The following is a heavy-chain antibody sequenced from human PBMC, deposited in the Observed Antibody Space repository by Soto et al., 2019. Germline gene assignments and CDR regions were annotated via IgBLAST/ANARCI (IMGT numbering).Heavy chain of an antibody. CDR2: ISGYNGIT. Sequence: QVQLVQSGAEVKRPGASVKVACKASGYTFSNYGMTWVRQAPGQGREWMGWISGYNGITAYAQNVQGRVTMTIDTPTSTVYMEVRSLRSNDTAVYYCARDEGIRGLEFWGKGTLVTVSS. V-gene: IGHV1-18*04. J-gene: IGHJ4*02. CDR3: ARDEGIRGLEF. D-gene: IGHD3-22*01. CDR1: GYTFSNYG.